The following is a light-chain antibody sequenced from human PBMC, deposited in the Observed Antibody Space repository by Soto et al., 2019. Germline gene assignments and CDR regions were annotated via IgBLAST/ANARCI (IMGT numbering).Light chain of an antibody. Sequence: QSVLTQSPSASASLGASVRLTCTLSSGHSNNAIAWHQQQPDKGPRYLMKVNSDGSHSKGDGIPDRFSGSSSGAERYLTISSLQSEDEADYYCQTWGTGIWVFGGGTKRTVL. CDR2: VNSDGSH. CDR1: SGHSNNA. CDR3: QTWGTGIWV. J-gene: IGLJ3*02. V-gene: IGLV4-69*01.